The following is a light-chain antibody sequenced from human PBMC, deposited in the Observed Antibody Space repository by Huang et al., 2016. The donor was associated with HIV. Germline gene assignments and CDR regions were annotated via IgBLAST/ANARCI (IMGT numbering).Light chain of an antibody. J-gene: IGKJ4*01. Sequence: EVVLTQSPATLSLSPGERATLSCRASQSVRSSLAWYQQIPGQAPRLLIYDNAVRATGVPGRISGSGSGTDFTLTISSLEPEDSALYYCQQRSNWPLTFGGGTKVEIK. CDR1: QSVRSS. CDR3: QQRSNWPLT. V-gene: IGKV3-11*01. CDR2: DNA.